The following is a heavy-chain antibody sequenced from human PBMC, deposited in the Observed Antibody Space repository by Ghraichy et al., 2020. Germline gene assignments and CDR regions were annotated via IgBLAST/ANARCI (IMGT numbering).Heavy chain of an antibody. D-gene: IGHD6-19*01. Sequence: GGSLRLSCAASGFPVSSRQMSWVRQAPGKGLEWVSVIHSGGSTDYADSVKDRFTISRDNFKSILYLQMSSLRAEDTAIYYCTGNGVGVTGTNYWGQGTLVTVSS. CDR3: TGNGVGVTGTNY. V-gene: IGHV3-66*01. CDR2: IHSGGST. J-gene: IGHJ4*02. CDR1: GFPVSSRQ.